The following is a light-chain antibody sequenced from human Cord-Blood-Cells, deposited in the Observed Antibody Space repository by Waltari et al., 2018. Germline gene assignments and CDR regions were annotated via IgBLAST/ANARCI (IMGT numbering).Light chain of an antibody. CDR2: GKN. J-gene: IGLJ1*01. CDR1: SLRSYY. V-gene: IGLV3-19*01. CDR3: NSRDSSGNV. Sequence: SSELTQDPAVSVALGQTVRITCQGDSLRSYYASWYQQKPGQAPVLVIYGKNNRPSGIPDLFSGSSSGNTASLTITGAQAEDEADYYCNSRDSSGNVFGTGTKVTVL.